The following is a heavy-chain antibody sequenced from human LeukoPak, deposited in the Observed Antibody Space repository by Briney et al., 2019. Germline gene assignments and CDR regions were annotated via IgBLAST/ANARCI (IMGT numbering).Heavy chain of an antibody. J-gene: IGHJ4*02. CDR3: ARQQVVRGIDY. V-gene: IGHV4-61*08. D-gene: IGHD3-10*01. Sequence: SETLSLTCTVSGGSISSGGYYWSWIRQPPGKGLEWIGYIYYSGTTNYNPSLKSRVTISLDTSKKQFSLNLKSVTAADTAVYYCARQQVVRGIDYWGQGTLVTVSS. CDR2: IYYSGTT. CDR1: GGSISSGGYY.